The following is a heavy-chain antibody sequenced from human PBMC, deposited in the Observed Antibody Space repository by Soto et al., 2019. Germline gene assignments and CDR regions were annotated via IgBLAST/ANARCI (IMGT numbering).Heavy chain of an antibody. Sequence: QVQLVESGGGVVQPGRSLRLSCAASGFTFSSYAMHWVRQAPGKGLEWVAVISYDGSNKYYADSVKGRFTISRDNSKNTLYLQMNSLRAEDTAVYYCARDGVVVVAATKDAFDIWGQGTMVTVSS. CDR1: GFTFSSYA. CDR3: ARDGVVVVAATKDAFDI. CDR2: ISYDGSNK. D-gene: IGHD2-15*01. V-gene: IGHV3-30-3*01. J-gene: IGHJ3*02.